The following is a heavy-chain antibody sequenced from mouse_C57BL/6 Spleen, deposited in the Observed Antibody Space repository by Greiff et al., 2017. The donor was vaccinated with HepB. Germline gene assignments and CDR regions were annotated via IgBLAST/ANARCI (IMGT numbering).Heavy chain of an antibody. CDR3: ARGNYYCSSYEYFDV. D-gene: IGHD1-1*01. CDR1: GYTFTSYG. CDR2: IYPRSGNT. J-gene: IGHJ1*03. V-gene: IGHV1-81*01. Sequence: VQLQQSGAELARPGASVKLSCKASGYTFTSYGISWVKQSTGQGLEWIGEIYPRSGNTYYNEKFKGKATLTADKSSSTAYMELRSLTSEDSAVYFCARGNYYCSSYEYFDVWGTGTTVTGYS.